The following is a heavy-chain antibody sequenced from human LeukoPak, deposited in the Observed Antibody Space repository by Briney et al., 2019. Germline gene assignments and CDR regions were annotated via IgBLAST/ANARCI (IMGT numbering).Heavy chain of an antibody. CDR3: AKAPGGYYYFYDY. V-gene: IGHV3-30*02. Sequence: GGSLRLSCAASGFTFSSYGMHWVRQAPGKGLDWVAFIRYDGSNKYYADSVKGRFTISRDNSKNTLYLQMNSLRAEDTAVYYCAKAPGGYYYFYDYWGQGTLVTVSS. J-gene: IGHJ4*02. D-gene: IGHD3-22*01. CDR2: IRYDGSNK. CDR1: GFTFSSYG.